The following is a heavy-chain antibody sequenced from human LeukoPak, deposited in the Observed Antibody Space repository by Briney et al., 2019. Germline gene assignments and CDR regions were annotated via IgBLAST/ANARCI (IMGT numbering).Heavy chain of an antibody. CDR3: GDGICSGGSCYSSDY. CDR1: GFTFSSYA. CDR2: MSYDGSNK. Sequence: GGSLRLSCAASGFTFSSYAMHWVRQAPGKGLEWVAVMSYDGSNKYYADSVKGRFTISRDNSKNTLYLQMNSLRAEDTAVYYCGDGICSGGSCYSSDYWGQGTLVTVSS. V-gene: IGHV3-30*04. J-gene: IGHJ4*02. D-gene: IGHD2-15*01.